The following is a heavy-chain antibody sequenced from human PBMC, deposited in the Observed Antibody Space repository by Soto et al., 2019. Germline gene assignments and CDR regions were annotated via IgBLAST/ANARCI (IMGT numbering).Heavy chain of an antibody. J-gene: IGHJ5*02. V-gene: IGHV4-34*01. CDR3: ARGLTFDEDYGDSAGWFDP. CDR1: GGSFSGYY. Sequence: ETLSLTCAVYGGSFSGYYWSWIRQPPGKGLEWIGEINHSGSTNYNPSLKSRVTISVDTSKNQFSLKLSSVTAADTAVYYCARGLTFDEDYGDSAGWFDPWGQGTLVTVSS. D-gene: IGHD4-17*01. CDR2: INHSGST.